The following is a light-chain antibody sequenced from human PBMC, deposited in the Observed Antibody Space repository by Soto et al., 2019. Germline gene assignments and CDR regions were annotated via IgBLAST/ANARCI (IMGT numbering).Light chain of an antibody. J-gene: IGKJ4*01. V-gene: IGKV1-27*01. Sequence: DIEMTQSPSSLSASLGDTVTITCRASQGIGNFLAWYQQKPGDVPKLLIYAASTVQSGGPSRFSGSGAGRSVAVTVSSLQPEDVATDFCHRYNSFQLTFGGGPKVDIK. CDR2: AAS. CDR1: QGIGNF. CDR3: HRYNSFQLT.